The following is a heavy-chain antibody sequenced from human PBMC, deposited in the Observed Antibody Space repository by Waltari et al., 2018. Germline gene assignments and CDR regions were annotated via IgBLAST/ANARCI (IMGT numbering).Heavy chain of an antibody. D-gene: IGHD3-3*01. J-gene: IGHJ4*02. CDR3: ARIHRSITIFGVVISPTFDY. CDR1: GYTFTSYD. CDR2: TNPNSGNT. Sequence: QVQLVQSGAEVKKPGASVKVSCKASGYTFTSYDINWVRQATGQGLEWMGWTNPNSGNTGYAQKFQGRVTMTRNTSISTAYMELSSLRSEDTAVYYCARIHRSITIFGVVISPTFDYWGQGTLVTVSS. V-gene: IGHV1-8*01.